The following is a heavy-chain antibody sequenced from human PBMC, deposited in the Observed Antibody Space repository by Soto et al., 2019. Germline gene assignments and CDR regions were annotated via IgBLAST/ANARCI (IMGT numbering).Heavy chain of an antibody. J-gene: IGHJ4*03. CDR2: ISAYNGNT. V-gene: IGHV1-18*01. D-gene: IGHD6-13*01. CDR1: GYTITSKA. CDR3: ALDLGPWHRSCARYFGY. Sequence: PVEACCKASGYTITSKASCWVRQATEQGLEWMGWISAYNGNTNYAQKLQGRVTMTTDTSTSTAYMELRSLRSDDTAVYYCALDLGPWHRSCARYFGYRGQRILGTVSS.